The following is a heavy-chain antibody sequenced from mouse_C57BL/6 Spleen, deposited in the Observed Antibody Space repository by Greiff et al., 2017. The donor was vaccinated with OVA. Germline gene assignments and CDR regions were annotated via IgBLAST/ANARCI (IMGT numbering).Heavy chain of an antibody. V-gene: IGHV3-1*01. D-gene: IGHD1-3*01. CDR3: ARSNYPAWFAY. Sequence: EVKLVESGPGMVKPSQSLSLTCTVTGYSITSGYDWHWIRHFPGNKLEWMGYISYSGSTNYNPSLKSRISITHDTSKNHFFLKLNSVTTEDTATYYCARSNYPAWFAYWGQGTLVTVSA. J-gene: IGHJ3*01. CDR1: GYSITSGYD. CDR2: ISYSGST.